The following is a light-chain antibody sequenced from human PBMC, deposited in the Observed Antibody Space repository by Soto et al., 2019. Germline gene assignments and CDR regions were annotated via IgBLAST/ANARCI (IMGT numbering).Light chain of an antibody. CDR1: SSNIGAEYD. CDR2: GDN. Sequence: QSVLTQPPSVSGAPGQRVGISCTGSSSNIGAEYDVHWYQQLPGTAPKRLIYGDNNRPSGVPDRFSGSKSGTSASLAITGLQPEDEADYYCQSYDSSLTTFVFGTGTKVTVL. V-gene: IGLV1-40*01. CDR3: QSYDSSLTTFV. J-gene: IGLJ1*01.